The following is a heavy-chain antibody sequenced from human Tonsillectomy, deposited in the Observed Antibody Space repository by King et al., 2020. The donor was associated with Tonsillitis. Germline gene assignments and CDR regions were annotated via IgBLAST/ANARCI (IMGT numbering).Heavy chain of an antibody. D-gene: IGHD3-3*01. CDR3: ARSPPYYDFWNDALDI. CDR2: IYYSGST. CDR1: GGSISSSSYY. V-gene: IGHV4-39*01. Sequence: LQLQESGPGLVKPSETLSLTCTVSGGSISSSSYYWGWIRQPPGKGLEWIGTIYYSGSTYYNPSLKSRVTISVDTSKNQFSLKLSSVTAADTAVYYCARSPPYYDFWNDALDIWGQGTMVTVSS. J-gene: IGHJ3*02.